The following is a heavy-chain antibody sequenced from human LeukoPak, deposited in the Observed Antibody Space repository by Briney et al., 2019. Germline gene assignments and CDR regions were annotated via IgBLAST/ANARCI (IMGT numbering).Heavy chain of an antibody. CDR2: ISTDGSST. CDR3: SRASSSVPNLLDY. D-gene: IGHD6-19*01. V-gene: IGHV3-74*01. J-gene: IGHJ4*02. CDR1: GFTFSSNW. Sequence: GGSLRLSCAASGFTFSSNWMHWVRQGPGKGLVWVSRISTDGSSTTYADSVKGRFTISRDNAKNTLYLQMNSLRAEETAVYYCSRASSSVPNLLDYWGQGTLVTVSS.